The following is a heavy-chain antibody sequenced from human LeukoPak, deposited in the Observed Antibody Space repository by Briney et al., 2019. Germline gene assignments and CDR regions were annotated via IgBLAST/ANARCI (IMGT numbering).Heavy chain of an antibody. D-gene: IGHD4-11*01. J-gene: IGHJ4*02. CDR2: IVGSGSTT. CDR1: GFSFSDYY. V-gene: IGHV3-11*01. CDR3: VRGNYGFDY. Sequence: GGSLRLSCAASGFSFSDYYMSWIRQAPGKGLECVSNIVGSGSTTDYADSVKGRFTISRDNAKNSLYLQVNSLRAEDTAVYYCVRGNYGFDYWGQGTLVTVSS.